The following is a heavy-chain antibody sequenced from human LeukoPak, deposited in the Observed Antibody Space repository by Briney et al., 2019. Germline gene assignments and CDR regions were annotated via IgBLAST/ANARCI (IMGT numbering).Heavy chain of an antibody. CDR1: GYTFTSYD. CDR2: MNPNSGNT. CDR3: ARGLRYFDGLYLETYYYYGMDV. Sequence: SVKVSCKASGYTFTSYDINCVRHATGQGLQWMGWMNPNSGNTCYAQKFQGRVTMTRNPSIRTAYMELSGLRSEDTAVYYCARGLRYFDGLYLETYYYYGMDVWGQGTTVTVSS. J-gene: IGHJ6*02. V-gene: IGHV1-8*01. D-gene: IGHD3-9*01.